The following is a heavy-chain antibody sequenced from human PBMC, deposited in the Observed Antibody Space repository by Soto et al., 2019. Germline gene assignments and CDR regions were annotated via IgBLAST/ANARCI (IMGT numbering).Heavy chain of an antibody. CDR1: GYTLTELS. V-gene: IGHV1-24*01. D-gene: IGHD3-16*02. J-gene: IGHJ4*02. Sequence: QVQLVQSGAEVKKPGASVKVSCKVSGYTLTELSMHWVRQAPGKGLEWMGGFDPEDGETIYAQKFQGRVTMTEDTSTDTAYMELSSLRSEDTAVYYCARQPQERADYDYVWGSYRYENHFDYWGQGTLVTVSS. CDR3: ARQPQERADYDYVWGSYRYENHFDY. CDR2: FDPEDGET.